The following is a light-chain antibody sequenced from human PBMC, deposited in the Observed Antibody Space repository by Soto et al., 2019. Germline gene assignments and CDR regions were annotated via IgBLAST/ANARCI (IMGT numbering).Light chain of an antibody. Sequence: EVVLTQSPATLALSPGERATLSCRASRSVSSYLAWYQHKPGQAPRLLISDASNRATGIPARFSGSGSGTDFTLNISSLEPEDFAVYYCQQRTNWPSSTFGHGTRLEIQ. CDR2: DAS. CDR1: RSVSSY. J-gene: IGKJ5*01. CDR3: QQRTNWPSST. V-gene: IGKV3-11*01.